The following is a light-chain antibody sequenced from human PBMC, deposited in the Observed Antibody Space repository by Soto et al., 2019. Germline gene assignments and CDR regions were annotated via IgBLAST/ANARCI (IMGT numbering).Light chain of an antibody. Sequence: DIQMTQSPSTLSGSVGDRVTITFRASQSISSYLNWYQQKPGKAPKLLIYAASSLQSGVPSRFSGSGSGTDFTLTISSLQPEDFATYSCQQSYSTTWTFGQGTKVDIK. CDR2: AAS. CDR1: QSISSY. J-gene: IGKJ1*01. CDR3: QQSYSTTWT. V-gene: IGKV1-39*01.